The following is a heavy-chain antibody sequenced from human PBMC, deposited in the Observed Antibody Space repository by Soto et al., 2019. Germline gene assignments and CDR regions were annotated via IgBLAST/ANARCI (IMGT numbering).Heavy chain of an antibody. CDR2: IDPSDSQT. CDR1: GYSFAGYW. V-gene: IGHV5-10-1*03. Sequence: RLEQSGAEVKKCGELLTISCKASGYSFAGYWITWVRQKPGEGVECMGRIDPSDSQTYYSPSFRGHVTISATKSITTVFLQWSSLRASDTAMYYCARQIYDSDTGPNFQYYFDSWGQGTPVTVSS. D-gene: IGHD3-22*01. J-gene: IGHJ4*02. CDR3: ARQIYDSDTGPNFQYYFDS.